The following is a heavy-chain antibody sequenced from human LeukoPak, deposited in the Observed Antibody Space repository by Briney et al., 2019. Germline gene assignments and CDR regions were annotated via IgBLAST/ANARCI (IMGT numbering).Heavy chain of an antibody. CDR1: GGSISSSSYY. CDR3: ARDQDYGDYGWFDP. J-gene: IGHJ5*02. CDR2: IYYSGST. V-gene: IGHV4-39*02. D-gene: IGHD4-17*01. Sequence: PSETLSLTCTVSGGSISSSSYYWGWIRQPPGKGLEWIGSIYYSGSTYYNPSLKSRVTISVDTSKNQFSLKLSSVTAADTAVYYCARDQDYGDYGWFDPWGQGTLVTVSS.